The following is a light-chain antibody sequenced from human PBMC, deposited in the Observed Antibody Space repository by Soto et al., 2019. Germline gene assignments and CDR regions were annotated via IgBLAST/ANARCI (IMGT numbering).Light chain of an antibody. CDR3: QYGGA. Sequence: EIVLTRSPGTLSLSPGERATLSCRASESVGSNYLAWYQQKPGQAPRLLIYAASRRATGIADRFSGSGSGTDFTLTINRLGPEDFAVYYCQYGGAFGQGTKVEIK. V-gene: IGKV3-20*01. CDR2: AAS. CDR1: ESVGSNY. J-gene: IGKJ1*01.